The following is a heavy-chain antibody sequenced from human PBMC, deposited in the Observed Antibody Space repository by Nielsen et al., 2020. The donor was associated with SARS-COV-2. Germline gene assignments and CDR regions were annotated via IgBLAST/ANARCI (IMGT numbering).Heavy chain of an antibody. CDR1: VFSLSTSGMC. D-gene: IGHD4-17*01. CDR3: ARTPNDYGDYWIDY. J-gene: IGHJ4*02. Sequence: SGPTLLKPPQTLTLTCTFSVFSLSTSGMCVSWIRQPPGKALEWLARIDWDDDKYYSTSLKTRLTISKDTSKNQVVLTMTNMDPVDTATYYCARTPNDYGDYWIDYWGQGTLVTVSS. CDR2: IDWDDDK. V-gene: IGHV2-70*11.